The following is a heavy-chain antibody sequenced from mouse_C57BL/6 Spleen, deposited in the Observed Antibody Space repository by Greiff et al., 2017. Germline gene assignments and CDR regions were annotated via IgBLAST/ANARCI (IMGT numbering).Heavy chain of an antibody. CDR1: GYTFTDYY. CDR2: IYPGSGNT. D-gene: IGHD1-1*01. V-gene: IGHV1-76*01. CDR3: ARTTTVEYYFDC. Sequence: QVQLQQSGAELVRPGASVKLSCKASGYTFTDYYINWVKQRPGQGLEWIARIYPGSGNTYYDEKFKGKATLTAEKSSSTAYMQLSSLTSEDSAVYFCARTTTVEYYFDCWSQGTTLTVSS. J-gene: IGHJ2*01.